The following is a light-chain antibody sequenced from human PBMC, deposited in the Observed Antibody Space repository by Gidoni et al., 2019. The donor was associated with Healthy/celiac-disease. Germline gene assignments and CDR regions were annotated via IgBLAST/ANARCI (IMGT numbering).Light chain of an antibody. J-gene: IGKJ4*01. CDR3: QQYNSYPLT. Sequence: DIQMTQSPSTLSASVGDRVTITSRASQSSSSWLAWYQQKPGKAPKLLIYDASSLESGVPSRFSGSGSGTEFTLTISSLQPDDFATYYCQQYNSYPLTFXGXTKVEIK. CDR1: QSSSSW. V-gene: IGKV1-5*01. CDR2: DAS.